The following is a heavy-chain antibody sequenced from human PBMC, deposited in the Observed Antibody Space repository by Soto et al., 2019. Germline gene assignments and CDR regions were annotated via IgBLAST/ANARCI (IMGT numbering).Heavy chain of an antibody. CDR1: GFTFSDFE. Sequence: EVQLVESGGGLVQPGGSLRLSCAASGFTFSDFEMNWVRQAPGKGLEWVSHIGISGNNIFYADSVKGRFTISRDNTKNSLYLQMNSLRAEDTAVYYCAKDFKVSGSYYGSLNYYYGMDVWGQGTTVTVSS. V-gene: IGHV3-48*03. CDR2: IGISGNNI. CDR3: AKDFKVSGSYYGSLNYYYGMDV. J-gene: IGHJ6*02. D-gene: IGHD3-10*01.